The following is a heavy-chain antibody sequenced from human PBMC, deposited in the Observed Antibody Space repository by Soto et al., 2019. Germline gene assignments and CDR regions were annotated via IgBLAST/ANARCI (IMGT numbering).Heavy chain of an antibody. Sequence: SGGSLRLSCAASGFTFSSYAMSWVRQAPGKGLEWVSAISGSGGSTYYADSVKGRFTISRDNSKNTLYLQMNSLRAEDTAVYYCANQMGGAYYDFWSGYYKGAFAIWGQGTMVTVSS. J-gene: IGHJ3*02. CDR2: ISGSGGST. D-gene: IGHD3-3*01. CDR1: GFTFSSYA. CDR3: ANQMGGAYYDFWSGYYKGAFAI. V-gene: IGHV3-23*01.